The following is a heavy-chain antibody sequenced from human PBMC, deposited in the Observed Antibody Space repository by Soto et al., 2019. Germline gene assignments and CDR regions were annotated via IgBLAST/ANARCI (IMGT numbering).Heavy chain of an antibody. V-gene: IGHV3-23*01. J-gene: IGHJ4*02. Sequence: GGSLRLSCPATGFTFSTCAMNWVRQAPGKGLEWVSTISGSGSTTYYTDSVKGRFTISRDNSKNTLYLQMSSLSADDTAVYYCVKSRGGNNFDFFDWGQGALVTVSS. CDR1: GFTFSTCA. CDR3: VKSRGGNNFDFFD. D-gene: IGHD5-12*01. CDR2: ISGSGSTT.